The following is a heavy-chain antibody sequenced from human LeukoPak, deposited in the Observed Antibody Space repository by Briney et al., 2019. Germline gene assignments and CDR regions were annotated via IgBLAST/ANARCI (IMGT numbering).Heavy chain of an antibody. CDR1: GITFTSAW. V-gene: IGHV3-15*01. D-gene: IGHD1-14*01. J-gene: IGHJ4*02. CDR2: IKSKTDGGTT. CDR3: TTDGGITIRPLFDF. Sequence: GGSPRLSCAASGITFTSAWMGWVRQAPGKGLEWVGRIKSKTDGGTTDYAAPVRGRFTISTDDSKITSYLQMNNLIIEDTAVYYCTTDGGITIRPLFDFWGQGTLVTVSS.